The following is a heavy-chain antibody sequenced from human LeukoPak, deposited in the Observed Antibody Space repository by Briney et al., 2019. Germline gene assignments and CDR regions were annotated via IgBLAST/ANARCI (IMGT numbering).Heavy chain of an antibody. CDR3: ARDSSTSGRMDV. V-gene: IGHV3-66*02. CDR2: IYSGGST. D-gene: IGHD2-2*01. Sequence: PGGSLSLSCAASGFTVISNYMSWVRQAPGKGLEWVSVIYSGGSTYYADSVKGRFTISRDNSKNTLYLQMNSLRAEDTAVYYCARDSSTSGRMDVWGQGTTVTVSS. CDR1: GFTVISNY. J-gene: IGHJ6*02.